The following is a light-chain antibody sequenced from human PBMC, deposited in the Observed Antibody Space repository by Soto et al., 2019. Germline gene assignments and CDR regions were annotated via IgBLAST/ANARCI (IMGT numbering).Light chain of an antibody. CDR1: QSVSRH. V-gene: IGKV3-11*01. CDR2: DAS. Sequence: EIVLTQSPATLSLSPGERATLSCRASQSVSRHLAWYQQKPGQAPRLLIYDASNRATGIPARFSGSGSGTDFTLTRSSLEPEVYSVYYCQQRSNWVSFGG. CDR3: QQRSNWVS. J-gene: IGKJ4*01.